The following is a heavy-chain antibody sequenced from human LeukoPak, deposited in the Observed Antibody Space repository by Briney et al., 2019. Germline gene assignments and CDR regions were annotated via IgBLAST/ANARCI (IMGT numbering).Heavy chain of an antibody. J-gene: IGHJ6*03. CDR1: GFTVSSNY. CDR3: ARVYYGSGSLYYYYYYMDV. CDR2: IYSGGST. D-gene: IGHD3-10*01. V-gene: IGHV3-53*01. Sequence: PGGSLRFSCAASGFTVSSNYMSWVRQAPGKGLEWVSVIYSGGSTYYADSVKGRFTISRDNSKNTLNLQMNSLRAEDTAVYYCARVYYGSGSLYYYYYYMDVWGKGTTVTISS.